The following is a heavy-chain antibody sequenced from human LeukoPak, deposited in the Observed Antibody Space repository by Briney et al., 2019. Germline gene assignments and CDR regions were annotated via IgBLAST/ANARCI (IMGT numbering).Heavy chain of an antibody. CDR1: GFTFSSYG. CDR3: ARELYDYVWGSYRAHDAFDI. Sequence: PGRSLRLSCAASGFTFSSYGMHWVRQAPGKRLEWVAVIWYDGSNKYYADSVKGRFTISRDNSKNTLYLQMNSLRAEDTAVYYCARELYDYVWGSYRAHDAFDIWGQGTMVTVSS. CDR2: IWYDGSNK. D-gene: IGHD3-16*02. J-gene: IGHJ3*02. V-gene: IGHV3-33*01.